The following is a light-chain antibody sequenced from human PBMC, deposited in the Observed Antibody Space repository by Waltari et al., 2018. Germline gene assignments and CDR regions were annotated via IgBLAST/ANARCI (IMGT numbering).Light chain of an antibody. CDR3: QKYVSAPPT. Sequence: DIQMTQSPSSLSASVGDRVSIPCRASQDIGNYLAWYQQKPGKVPMLLIYAASILQSGVPSRFSGSGSGTDFTLTISSLQPEDVATYYCQKYVSAPPTFGQGTKVEIK. V-gene: IGKV1-27*01. CDR2: AAS. J-gene: IGKJ1*01. CDR1: QDIGNY.